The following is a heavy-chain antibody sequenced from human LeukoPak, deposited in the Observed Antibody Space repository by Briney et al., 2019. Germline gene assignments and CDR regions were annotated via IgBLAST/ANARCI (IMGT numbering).Heavy chain of an antibody. D-gene: IGHD2-15*01. Sequence: GGSLRLSCAASGFTFSSYWMSWVRQAPGKGLEWVSAISGSAGSTYYADSVKGRFTISRDNSKNTLYLQMNSLRAEDTAVYSCAKQHVSRVVPSFDYWGQGTLVTVSS. CDR1: GFTFSSYW. J-gene: IGHJ4*02. V-gene: IGHV3-23*01. CDR3: AKQHVSRVVPSFDY. CDR2: ISGSAGST.